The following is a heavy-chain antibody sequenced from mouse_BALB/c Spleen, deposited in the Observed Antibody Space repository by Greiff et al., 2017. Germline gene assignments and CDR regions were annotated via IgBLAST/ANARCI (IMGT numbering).Heavy chain of an antibody. CDR1: GFTFTDYY. CDR3: ASHYRYDVAWFAY. CDR2: IRNKANGYTT. V-gene: IGHV7-3*02. J-gene: IGHJ3*01. D-gene: IGHD2-14*01. Sequence: EVQRVESGGGLVQPGGSLRLSCATSGFTFTDYYMSWVRQPPGKALEWLGFIRNKANGYTTEYSASVKGRFTISRDNSQSILYLQMNTLRAEDSATYYCASHYRYDVAWFAYWGQGTLVTVSA.